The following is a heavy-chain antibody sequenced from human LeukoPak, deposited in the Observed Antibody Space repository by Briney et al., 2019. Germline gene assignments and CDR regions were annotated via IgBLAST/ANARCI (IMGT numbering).Heavy chain of an antibody. CDR3: ARSTAMFTYFDY. V-gene: IGHV3-48*03. J-gene: IGHJ4*02. D-gene: IGHD5-18*01. CDR2: ITSGGNTI. CDR1: GFTFSSYE. Sequence: PGGSLRLSCAASGFTFSSYEMNWVRQAPGKGLEWVSYITSGGNTIKYADSVKGRFTMSRDNAKNSLDLQMNSLRAEDTAVHYCARSTAMFTYFDYWGQGTLVTVSS.